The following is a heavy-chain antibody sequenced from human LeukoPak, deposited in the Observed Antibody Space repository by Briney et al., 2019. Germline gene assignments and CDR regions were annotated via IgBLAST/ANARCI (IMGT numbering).Heavy chain of an antibody. V-gene: IGHV4-34*01. J-gene: IGHJ4*02. CDR1: GGSFSGYY. Sequence: SETLSLTCAVYGGSFSGYYWSWIRQPPGKGLEWIGEINHSGSTNYNPSLKSRVTISVDTSKNQFSLKLSSVTAADTAVYYCARGLGDSSGYYPDYWGQGTLVTVSS. D-gene: IGHD3-22*01. CDR2: INHSGST. CDR3: ARGLGDSSGYYPDY.